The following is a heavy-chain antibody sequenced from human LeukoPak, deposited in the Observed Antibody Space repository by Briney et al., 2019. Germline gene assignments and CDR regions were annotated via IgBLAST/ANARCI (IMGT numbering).Heavy chain of an antibody. CDR3: ARASYGYGNNWFDP. Sequence: GGSLRLSCAASGFTFSSYAMHWVRQAPGKGLEYVSATSSNGGSTYYANSVKGRFTISRDNSKNTVYLQMGSLRAEDMAVYYCARASYGYGNNWFDPWGQGTLVTVSS. CDR1: GFTFSSYA. CDR2: TSSNGGST. J-gene: IGHJ5*02. V-gene: IGHV3-64*01. D-gene: IGHD5-18*01.